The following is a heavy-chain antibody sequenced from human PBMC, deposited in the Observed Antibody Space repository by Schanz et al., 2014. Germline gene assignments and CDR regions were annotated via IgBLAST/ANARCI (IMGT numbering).Heavy chain of an antibody. CDR3: VRDILHRVYDSGSP. J-gene: IGHJ5*02. Sequence: EVQLVESGGGLVQPGGSLRLSCVASGFTFSNYWMTWVRQAPGKGLEWVANIKQDESEKYYVDSVKGRFTIPRDNAKNTLCLHMNSLRAEDTAVYYCVRDILHRVYDSGSPWGQGTLVTVSS. CDR1: GFTFSNYW. D-gene: IGHD3-10*01. CDR2: IKQDESEK. V-gene: IGHV3-7*04.